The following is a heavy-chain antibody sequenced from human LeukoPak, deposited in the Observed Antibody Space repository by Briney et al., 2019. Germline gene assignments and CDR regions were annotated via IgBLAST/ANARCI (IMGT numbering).Heavy chain of an antibody. CDR1: GFTFSSHA. CDR2: ISSNGGST. CDR3: ARENPKGTSVGY. Sequence: GGSLRLSCSASGFTFSSHAMHWVRQAPGKGLEFVSAISSNGGSTYFADSVKGRFTISRDNAKNTLYLQMNSLRAEDTAVYYCARENPKGTSVGYWGQGTLVTVSS. D-gene: IGHD3-10*01. V-gene: IGHV3-64*04. J-gene: IGHJ4*02.